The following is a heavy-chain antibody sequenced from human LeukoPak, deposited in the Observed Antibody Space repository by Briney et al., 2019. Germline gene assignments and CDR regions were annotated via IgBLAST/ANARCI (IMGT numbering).Heavy chain of an antibody. J-gene: IGHJ5*02. Sequence: SETLSLTCTVSGGSIRSSPYYWGWIRQPPGKGLEWIGSIYYSGSTYYNPSLKSRVTISVDTSKKQLSLRLSSVTAADTAVYYCATDGAGFDTWGQGVLVTVSS. CDR3: ATDGAGFDT. V-gene: IGHV4-39*07. CDR2: IYYSGST. CDR1: GGSIRSSPYY.